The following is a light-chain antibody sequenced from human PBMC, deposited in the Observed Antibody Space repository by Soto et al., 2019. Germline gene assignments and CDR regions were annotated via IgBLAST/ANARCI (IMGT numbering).Light chain of an antibody. CDR1: QSIGTS. V-gene: IGKV1-39*01. Sequence: DIEMTQSPSSLSASVGDRVTITCRASQSIGTSLNWYQHKSGKAPKVLIYSASTLQSGVPSRFSGSGSGTDFTLTISSLEPEDFAVYFCQQRSNWPITFGQGTRLEIK. CDR2: SAS. J-gene: IGKJ5*01. CDR3: QQRSNWPIT.